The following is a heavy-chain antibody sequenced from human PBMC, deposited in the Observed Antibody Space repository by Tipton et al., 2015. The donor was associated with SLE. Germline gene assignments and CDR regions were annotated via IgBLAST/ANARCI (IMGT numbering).Heavy chain of an antibody. Sequence: SLRLSCVASGFTFSSYALTWVRQAPGKGLELVSLISDSGGNRYYTDSVKGRFTISRDNSKNTLYLQMNSLRAEDTAVYSCAKGLYYYGSGSYYNVAYWGQGTLVTVSS. D-gene: IGHD3-10*01. V-gene: IGHV3-23*01. CDR1: GFTFSSYA. CDR3: AKGLYYYGSGSYYNVAY. CDR2: ISDSGGNR. J-gene: IGHJ4*02.